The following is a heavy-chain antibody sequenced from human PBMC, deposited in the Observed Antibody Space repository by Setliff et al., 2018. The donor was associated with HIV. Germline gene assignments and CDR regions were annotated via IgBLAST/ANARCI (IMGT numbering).Heavy chain of an antibody. D-gene: IGHD3-3*01. CDR2: MNPNSGNT. Sequence: ASVKVSCKASDYTFINYGIGWVRQAPGQGLEWMGWMNPNSGNTGYAQKFQGRVTMTRDMSTSTVYMELSSLRSEDRAMYYCARALAGGPYYDFWSGSYRDQYNYMDVWGKGTKVTVSS. V-gene: IGHV1-8*01. CDR3: ARALAGGPYYDFWSGSYRDQYNYMDV. CDR1: DYTFINYG. J-gene: IGHJ6*03.